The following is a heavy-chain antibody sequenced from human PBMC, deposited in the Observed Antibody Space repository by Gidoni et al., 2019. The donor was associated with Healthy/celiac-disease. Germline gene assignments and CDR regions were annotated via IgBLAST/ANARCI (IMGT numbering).Heavy chain of an antibody. Sequence: QVQLVQSGAEVKKPGASLKVSCKASGYTFTSSYMHWVRQAPGQGLEWMGIINPSGGSTSYAQKFQGRVTMTRDTSTSTVYMELSSLRSEDTAVYYCAREGYSGSYGVYWGQGTLVTVSS. CDR3: AREGYSGSYGVY. J-gene: IGHJ4*02. CDR1: GYTFTSSY. V-gene: IGHV1-46*01. CDR2: INPSGGST. D-gene: IGHD1-26*01.